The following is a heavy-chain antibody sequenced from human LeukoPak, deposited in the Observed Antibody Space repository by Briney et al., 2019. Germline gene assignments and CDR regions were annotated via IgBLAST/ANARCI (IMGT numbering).Heavy chain of an antibody. CDR1: GFTFGDYA. CDR2: IQAKAYGGAT. Sequence: GGSLRLSCSTYGFTFGDYAMSWGRQAPGKGLEWVGFIQAKAYGGATEYAASVKGRFSISRDDSQSIANLQMNDLKTEDTAVYYCTRAPHPRCSSSGCYLDYWGQGTLVTVSS. CDR3: TRAPHPRCSSSGCYLDY. V-gene: IGHV3-49*04. D-gene: IGHD2-2*01. J-gene: IGHJ4*02.